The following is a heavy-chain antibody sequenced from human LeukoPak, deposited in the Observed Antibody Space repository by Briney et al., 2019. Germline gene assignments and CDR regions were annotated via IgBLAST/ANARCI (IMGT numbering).Heavy chain of an antibody. CDR2: IKQDGSEK. CDR1: GFTFSSYW. J-gene: IGHJ4*02. D-gene: IGHD2-2*02. Sequence: GGSLRLSCAASGFTFSSYWMSWVRQAPGKGLEWVANIKQDGSEKYYVDSVKGRFTISRDNSENMLYLQMNSLRAEDTAVYYCAKAGYGTAIRNAFDYWGQGTLVTVSS. CDR3: AKAGYGTAIRNAFDY. V-gene: IGHV3-7*03.